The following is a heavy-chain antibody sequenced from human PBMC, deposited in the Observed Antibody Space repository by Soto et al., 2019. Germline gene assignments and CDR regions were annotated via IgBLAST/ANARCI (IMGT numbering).Heavy chain of an antibody. CDR3: AREGVHNYTEYYFDY. D-gene: IGHD3-10*01. V-gene: IGHV3-21*01. CDR2: ISGIRDYI. CDR1: GFTFSYYP. J-gene: IGHJ4*02. Sequence: EVQLVESGGGLVNPGGSLRLSCAASGFTFSYYPLHWVRRAPGKGLEWVSSISGIRDYIRYADSVKGRFTISRDNAKTSLYLQMNSLPAEDTAVYYCAREGVHNYTEYYFDYWGQGTLVTVSS.